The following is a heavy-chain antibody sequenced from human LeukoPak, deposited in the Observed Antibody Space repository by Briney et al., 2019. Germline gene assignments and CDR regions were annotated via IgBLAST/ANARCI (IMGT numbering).Heavy chain of an antibody. CDR2: IYYTGIT. CDR1: GGSISSGTHY. CDR3: AASSGVTLGRF. D-gene: IGHD4/OR15-4a*01. V-gene: IGHV4-31*03. J-gene: IGHJ4*02. Sequence: SETLSLTRTVSGGSISSGTHYYNWIRQHPGKGLEWIGYIYYTGITSYNPSLRGRVSMSVDTSMNQVSLKVTSLTAADTAVYYCAASSGVTLGRFWGQGALVTVSS.